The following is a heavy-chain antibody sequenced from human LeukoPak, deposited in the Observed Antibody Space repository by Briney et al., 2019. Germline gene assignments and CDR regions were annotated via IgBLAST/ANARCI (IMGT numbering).Heavy chain of an antibody. CDR3: VKGGWLDD. V-gene: IGHV3-23*01. J-gene: IGHJ4*02. CDR2: ISDSGGST. Sequence: GGSLRLSCTASGFAFSSYDMNWVRQAPGKGLEWVSAISDSGGSTNYADSVKGRFTISRDNSKNTLNLQMNRLRAEDTAVYYCVKGGWLDDWGQGILVTVSS. D-gene: IGHD2-15*01. CDR1: GFAFSSYD.